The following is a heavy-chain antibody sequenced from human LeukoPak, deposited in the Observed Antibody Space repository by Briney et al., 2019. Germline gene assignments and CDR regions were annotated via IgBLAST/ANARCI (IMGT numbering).Heavy chain of an antibody. D-gene: IGHD6-13*01. CDR3: ARESGIAAALDL. J-gene: IGHJ5*02. Sequence: SGGSLRLSCAASGFTFSSYWMHWVRQAPGKGLVWVSRINTDGSSTSYADSVKGRFTISRDNAKNTLHLQMNSLRAEDTAVYYCARESGIAAALDLWGQGTLVTVSS. CDR1: GFTFSSYW. V-gene: IGHV3-74*01. CDR2: INTDGSST.